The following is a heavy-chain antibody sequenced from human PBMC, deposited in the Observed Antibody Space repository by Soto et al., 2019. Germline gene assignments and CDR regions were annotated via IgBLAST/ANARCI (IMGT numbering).Heavy chain of an antibody. Sequence: PGGSLRLSCAASGFTFSDHYMDWVRQAPGKGLEWVGHIRNKANSYTTEYAASVKGRFTISRDDSKNSLYPQMNSLKTEDTAVYYCARVVGAPNWFDPWGQGALVTVSS. CDR1: GFTFSDHY. CDR3: ARVVGAPNWFDP. CDR2: IRNKANSYTT. D-gene: IGHD1-26*01. J-gene: IGHJ5*02. V-gene: IGHV3-72*01.